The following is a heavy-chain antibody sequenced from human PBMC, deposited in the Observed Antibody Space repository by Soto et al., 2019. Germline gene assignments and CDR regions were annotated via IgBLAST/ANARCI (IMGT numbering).Heavy chain of an antibody. J-gene: IGHJ4*02. Sequence: EVQLVESGGGLVQPGGSLRLSCAASGFTFSSYSMNWVRQAPGKGLEWVSYISSSSSTIYYADSVKGRFTISRDNAKNSLYLQMNSLRDEDTAVYYCARLKSSSWYQGSFDYWGQGTLVTVSS. CDR2: ISSSSSTI. CDR3: ARLKSSSWYQGSFDY. V-gene: IGHV3-48*02. D-gene: IGHD6-13*01. CDR1: GFTFSSYS.